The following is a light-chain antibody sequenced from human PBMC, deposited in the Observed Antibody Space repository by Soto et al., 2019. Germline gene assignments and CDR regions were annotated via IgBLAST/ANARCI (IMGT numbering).Light chain of an antibody. Sequence: EIVMTQSQATLSVSPGERATLSCRASQSVSSNLAWYQQKPGQAPRLLIYGASTRATGIPARFSGSGSGKEFTLTISSLQSEDFAAHYCQQYNNWPGTSGQGTKLEIK. J-gene: IGKJ2*01. V-gene: IGKV3-15*01. CDR3: QQYNNWPGT. CDR2: GAS. CDR1: QSVSSN.